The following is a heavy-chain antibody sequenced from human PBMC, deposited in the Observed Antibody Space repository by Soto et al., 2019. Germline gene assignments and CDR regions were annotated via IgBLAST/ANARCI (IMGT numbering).Heavy chain of an antibody. V-gene: IGHV1-69*04. D-gene: IGHD3-10*01. J-gene: IGHJ4*01. Sequence: SVKVSCKSSGYPFTHYGITWVRQAPGQGLEWMGRIIPILGIANYAQKFQGRVTITADKSTSTAYMELSSLRSEDTAVYYCARDRSPGGSGSYYAERDYYFDYWG. CDR3: ARDRSPGGSGSYYAERDYYFDY. CDR1: GYPFTHYG. CDR2: IIPILGIA.